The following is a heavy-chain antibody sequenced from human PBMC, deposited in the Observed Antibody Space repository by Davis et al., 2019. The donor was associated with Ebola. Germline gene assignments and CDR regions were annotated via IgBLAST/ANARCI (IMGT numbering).Heavy chain of an antibody. J-gene: IGHJ4*01. CDR2: ISWDGRVT. Sequence: PGGSLRLSCAASGFSFDDYAMHWVRQAPGKGLEWVSFISWDGRVTYYSDSVRGRSTISRDNSKASLYLQMNSLRLDDTALYYCTKELYGYCSGGRCSPFDYWGHGSLVTVSS. CDR1: GFSFDDYA. V-gene: IGHV3-43*01. CDR3: TKELYGYCSGGRCSPFDY. D-gene: IGHD2-15*01.